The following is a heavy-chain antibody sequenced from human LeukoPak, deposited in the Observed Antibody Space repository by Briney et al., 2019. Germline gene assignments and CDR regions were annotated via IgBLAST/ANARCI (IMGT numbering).Heavy chain of an antibody. V-gene: IGHV7-4-1*02. CDR3: ARGPTVTTPRYYYYMDV. CDR2: INTNTGNP. J-gene: IGHJ6*03. Sequence: ASVKVSCKASGYTFTSYAMNWVRQAPGQGREWMGWINTNTGNPTYAQGFTGRFVFSLDTSVSTAYLQISSLKAEDTAVYYCARGPTVTTPRYYYYMDVWGKGTTVTVSS. CDR1: GYTFTSYA. D-gene: IGHD4-17*01.